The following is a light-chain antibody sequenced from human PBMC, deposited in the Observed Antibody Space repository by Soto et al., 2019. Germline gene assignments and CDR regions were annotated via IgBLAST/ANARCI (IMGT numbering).Light chain of an antibody. CDR2: AAS. V-gene: IGKV3-15*01. CDR1: QSVGRN. Sequence: EIVVTQSPGILSVSPGDRATLSCRASQSVGRNLAWYQQKPGQAPTLLIYAASTRATGLPARFSGSGSGTDFTLTISSLQSEDFSVYYCQQYGGSPRTFGQGTKVEMK. J-gene: IGKJ1*01. CDR3: QQYGGSPRT.